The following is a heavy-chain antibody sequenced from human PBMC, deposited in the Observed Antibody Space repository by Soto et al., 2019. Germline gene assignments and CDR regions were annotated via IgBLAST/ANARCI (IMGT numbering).Heavy chain of an antibody. J-gene: IGHJ4*02. CDR2: INHSGST. CDR1: GGSFSGYY. CDR3: ARGRAPYDILTRYYKY. V-gene: IGHV4-34*01. Sequence: SETLSLTCAVYGGSFSGYYWTWIRQPPGTGLEWIGEINHSGSTNYNPSLKSRVTISVDTSKNQFSLKLTSVTAADTAVYYCARGRAPYDILTRYYKYWGQGTLVTVSS. D-gene: IGHD3-9*01.